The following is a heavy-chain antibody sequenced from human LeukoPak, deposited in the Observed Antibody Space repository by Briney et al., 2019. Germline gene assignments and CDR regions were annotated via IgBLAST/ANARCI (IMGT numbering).Heavy chain of an antibody. CDR3: GGRVGPLYYYYYGMDV. CDR2: INHSGST. J-gene: IGHJ6*02. CDR1: GGSFSGYY. Sequence: SETLSLTCAVYGGSFSGYYWSWIRQPQGKGLEWIGEINHSGSTNYNPSLKSRVTISVDTSKNQFSLKLSSVTAADTAVYYCGGRVGPLYYYYYGMDVWGQGTTVTVSS. V-gene: IGHV4-34*01.